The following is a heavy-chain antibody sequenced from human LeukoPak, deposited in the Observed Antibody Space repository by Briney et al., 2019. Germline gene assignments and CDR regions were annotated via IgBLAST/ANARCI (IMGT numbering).Heavy chain of an antibody. J-gene: IGHJ4*02. V-gene: IGHV1-69*05. CDR3: ARVGDAREYSSSFDY. CDR1: GGTFSSYA. D-gene: IGHD6-13*01. CDR2: IIPIFGTA. Sequence: SVKVSCKASGGTFSSYAISWVRQAPGQGLEWMGRIIPIFGTANYAQKFQGRVTITTDESTSTAYMELSSLRSEDTAAYYCARVGDAREYSSSFDYWGQGTLVTVSS.